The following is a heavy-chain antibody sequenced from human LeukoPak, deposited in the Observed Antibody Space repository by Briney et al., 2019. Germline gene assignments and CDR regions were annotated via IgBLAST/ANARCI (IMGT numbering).Heavy chain of an antibody. CDR2: IYNSEST. D-gene: IGHD7-27*01. CDR3: ARVGTSDYYYYYMDV. J-gene: IGHJ6*03. Sequence: PSQTLSLTCTVSGGSISNYYWSWIRQPPGKGLEWIGYIYNSESTNYNPSLKSRVTISVDTSKNRFSLKLSSVTPADTAVYYCARVGTSDYYYYYMDVWGKGATVTVSS. V-gene: IGHV4-59*01. CDR1: GGSISNYY.